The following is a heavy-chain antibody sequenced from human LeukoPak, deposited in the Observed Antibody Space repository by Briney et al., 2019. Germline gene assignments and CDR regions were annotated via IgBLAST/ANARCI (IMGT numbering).Heavy chain of an antibody. CDR1: GGSTSSGGYY. CDR3: ARVKDYYDSSGSYYFDY. D-gene: IGHD3-22*01. J-gene: IGHJ4*02. V-gene: IGHV4-31*03. Sequence: SQTLSLTCTVSGGSTSSGGYYWSWIRQHPGKGLEWIGYIYYSGSTYYNPSLKSRVTISVDTSKNQFSLKLSSVTAADTAVYYCARVKDYYDSSGSYYFDYWGQGTLVTVSS. CDR2: IYYSGST.